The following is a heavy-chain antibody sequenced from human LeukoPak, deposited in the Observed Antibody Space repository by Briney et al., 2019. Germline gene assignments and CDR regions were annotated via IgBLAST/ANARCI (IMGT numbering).Heavy chain of an antibody. CDR3: ATNPIHYYDSSGYYRDY. D-gene: IGHD3-22*01. CDR2: FDPEDGET. J-gene: IGHJ4*02. Sequence: ASVKVSCKVSRYTLTELSMHWVRQAPGKGLEWVGGFDPEDGETIYAQKFQGRVTMTEDTSTDTAYMELSSLRSEDTAVYYCATNPIHYYDSSGYYRDYWGQGTLVTVSS. CDR1: RYTLTELS. V-gene: IGHV1-24*01.